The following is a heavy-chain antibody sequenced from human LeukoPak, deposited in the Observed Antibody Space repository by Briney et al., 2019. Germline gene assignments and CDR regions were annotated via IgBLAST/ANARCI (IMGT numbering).Heavy chain of an antibody. V-gene: IGHV3-23*01. CDR2: ISGSGGST. D-gene: IGHD6-19*01. Sequence: GGSLRLSCAASGFTFSSYAMSWVRQAPGKGLEWVSAISGSGGSTYYADSVKGRFTISRDNSKNTLYLQMNSLRAEDTAVYYCAKHGYSSGWYRASDYWGQGTLVTVSS. J-gene: IGHJ4*02. CDR3: AKHGYSSGWYRASDY. CDR1: GFTFSSYA.